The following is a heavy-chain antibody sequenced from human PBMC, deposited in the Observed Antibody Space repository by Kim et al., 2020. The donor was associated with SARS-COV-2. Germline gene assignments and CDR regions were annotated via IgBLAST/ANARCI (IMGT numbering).Heavy chain of an antibody. CDR1: GFTFSSYS. CDR3: ARDTGDYIYSSGSPYYYGLGV. J-gene: IGHJ6*02. D-gene: IGHD3-10*01. Sequence: GGSLRLSCAASGFTFSSYSMNWVRQGPGKGLEWVSAISTSGTYKYYADSVKGRFSISRDNAKNSLYLEMNSLRAEDTAVYYCARDTGDYIYSSGSPYYYGLGVWGQGTTVTVSS. V-gene: IGHV3-21*06. CDR2: ISTSGTYK.